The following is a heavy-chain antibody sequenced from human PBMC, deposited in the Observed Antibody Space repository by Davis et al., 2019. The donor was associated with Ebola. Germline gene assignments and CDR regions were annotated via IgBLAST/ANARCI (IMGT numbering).Heavy chain of an antibody. CDR2: ISAFNGRT. CDR1: GYKFTSYS. D-gene: IGHD2/OR15-2a*01. Sequence: AASVKVSCKPSGYKFTSYSVSWVRQAPGQGLEWMGWISAFNGRTHYAQNLQDRLTMTTDTSTSTAYMELRSLKSEDTAVYYCARPFSNIWSGDSYYGMDVWGQGTTVTVSS. J-gene: IGHJ6*02. V-gene: IGHV1-18*04. CDR3: ARPFSNIWSGDSYYGMDV.